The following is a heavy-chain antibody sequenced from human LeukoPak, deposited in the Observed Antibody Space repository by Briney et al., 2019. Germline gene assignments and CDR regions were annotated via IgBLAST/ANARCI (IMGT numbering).Heavy chain of an antibody. CDR3: ARPSHCSSTSCYTFDWYFDL. CDR2: IYYSGST. Sequence: SETLSLTCTVSGGSISSYYWSWLRQPPGKGLEWIGYIYYSGSTNYNPSLKSRVTISVDTSKNQFSLKLSSVTAADTAVYYCARPSHCSSTSCYTFDWYFDLWGRGTLVTVSS. V-gene: IGHV4-59*08. D-gene: IGHD2-2*02. CDR1: GGSISSYY. J-gene: IGHJ2*01.